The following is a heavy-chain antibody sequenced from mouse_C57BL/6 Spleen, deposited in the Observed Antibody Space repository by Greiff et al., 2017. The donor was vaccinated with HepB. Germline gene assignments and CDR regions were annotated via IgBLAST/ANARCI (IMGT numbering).Heavy chain of an antibody. CDR2: IHPNSGST. J-gene: IGHJ2*01. D-gene: IGHD1-1*01. CDR1: GYTFTSYW. Sequence: VQLQQPGAELVKPGASVKLSCKASGYTFTSYWMHWVKQRPGQGLEWIGMIHPNSGSTNYNEKFKSKATLTVDKSSSTAYMQLSSLTSEDSAVYYCARGKPYYYGSSYYFDYWGQGTTLTVSS. CDR3: ARGKPYYYGSSYYFDY. V-gene: IGHV1-64*01.